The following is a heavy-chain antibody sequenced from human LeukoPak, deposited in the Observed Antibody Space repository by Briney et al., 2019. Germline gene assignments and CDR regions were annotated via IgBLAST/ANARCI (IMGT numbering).Heavy chain of an antibody. J-gene: IGHJ5*02. D-gene: IGHD5-24*01. CDR1: GFTFSGYW. CDR3: ARDEYRSRWLHP. CDR2: IKGDGSEK. Sequence: GGSLRLSCAASGFTFSGYWMNWVRLAPGKGLEWVANIKGDGSEKWYADSVKGRFTISRDNAQNSVHLQMNSLRAEDTAVYHCARDEYRSRWLHPWGQGTLVTVTS. V-gene: IGHV3-7*01.